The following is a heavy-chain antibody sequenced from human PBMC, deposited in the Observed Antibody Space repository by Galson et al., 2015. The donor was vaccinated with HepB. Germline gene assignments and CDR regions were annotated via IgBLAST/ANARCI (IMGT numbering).Heavy chain of an antibody. CDR2: IWYDGSNK. CDR3: ARDIVYRYYYDSRGSSTPFAY. CDR1: GFTFSSYG. D-gene: IGHD3-22*01. V-gene: IGHV3-33*01. J-gene: IGHJ4*02. Sequence: SLRLSCAASGFTFSSYGMHWVRQAPGKGLEWVAVIWYDGSNKYYADSVKGRFTISRDNSKNTLYLQMNSLRAEDTAVYYCARDIVYRYYYDSRGSSTPFAYWGKATLVTVSS.